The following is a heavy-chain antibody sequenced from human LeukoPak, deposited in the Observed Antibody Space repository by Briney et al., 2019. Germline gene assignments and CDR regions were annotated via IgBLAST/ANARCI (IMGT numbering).Heavy chain of an antibody. V-gene: IGHV3-49*04. J-gene: IGHJ4*02. CDR2: IRSKPYGGTT. Sequence: GGSLRLSCAASGFTFSSYSMNWVRQAPGKGLEWVGFIRSKPYGGTTEYAASVKGRFTILRDDSKSIAYLQMNSLKTEDTAVYYCSRGSAYDYVWGSYRYSYFDYWGQGTLVTVSS. CDR3: SRGSAYDYVWGSYRYSYFDY. D-gene: IGHD3-16*02. CDR1: GFTFSSYS.